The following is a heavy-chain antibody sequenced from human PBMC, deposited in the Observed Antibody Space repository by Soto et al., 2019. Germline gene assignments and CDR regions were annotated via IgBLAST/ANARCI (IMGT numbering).Heavy chain of an antibody. D-gene: IGHD3-10*01. Sequence: QVQLVQSGAEVKKPGSSVKVSCKASGGTFSSYVISWVRQAPGQGLEWMGGIIPLYGTANYAQKFQDRVTMTAEEETNTAYLELSGMRYEYAVVYYCVRGEISTPYYHCYGMDDWGQGTTVIVSS. CDR3: VRGEISTPYYHCYGMDD. J-gene: IGHJ6*02. CDR1: GGTFSSYV. V-gene: IGHV1-69*12. CDR2: IIPLYGTA.